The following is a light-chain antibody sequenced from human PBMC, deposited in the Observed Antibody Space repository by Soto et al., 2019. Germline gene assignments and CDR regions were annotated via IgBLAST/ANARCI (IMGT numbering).Light chain of an antibody. CDR1: KSVDSY. CDR2: DVS. J-gene: IGKJ4*01. Sequence: EIVLTQSPATLSLSAGERATLSCRASKSVDSYLTWYQQKPGQAPRLLIYDVSKRATGIPVRFSGSGSGTDVTLTSSSLEPEDVAIYYCQQRRNFPLTFGGGTKVDIK. CDR3: QQRRNFPLT. V-gene: IGKV3-11*01.